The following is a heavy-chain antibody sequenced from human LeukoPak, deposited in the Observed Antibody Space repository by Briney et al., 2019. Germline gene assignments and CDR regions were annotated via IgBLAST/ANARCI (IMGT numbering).Heavy chain of an antibody. V-gene: IGHV3-53*01. CDR3: ATYSSLNRREFQF. CDR1: GFTVSSNY. J-gene: IGHJ1*01. D-gene: IGHD3-22*01. CDR2: IYSGGST. Sequence: GGSLRLSCAASGFTVSSNYMSWVRQAPGKGLEWVSVIYSGGSTYYADSVKGRFTISRDNSKNTLYLQMNSLRAEDTAVYYCATYSSLNRREFQFWGQGTLLTVSS.